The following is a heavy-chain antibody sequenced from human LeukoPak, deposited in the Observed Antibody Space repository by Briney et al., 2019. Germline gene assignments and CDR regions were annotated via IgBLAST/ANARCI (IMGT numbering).Heavy chain of an antibody. CDR2: IYHSGST. CDR3: ARVLDYYGSGVYSFDY. Sequence: SENLSLTCTVSGYSINSGYYWGWIRQPPGKGLEWIGSIYHSGSTYYNPSLKSRITISVDTSKNQFSLKLTSVTAADTAVYYCARVLDYYGSGVYSFDYWGQGTLVTVSS. CDR1: GYSINSGYY. D-gene: IGHD3-10*01. J-gene: IGHJ4*02. V-gene: IGHV4-38-2*02.